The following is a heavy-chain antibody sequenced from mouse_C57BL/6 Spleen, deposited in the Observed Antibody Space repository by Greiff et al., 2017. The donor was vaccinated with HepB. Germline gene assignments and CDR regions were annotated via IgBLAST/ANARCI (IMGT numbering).Heavy chain of an antibody. CDR1: GYAFSSSW. CDR3: ARDGPEGFAY. CDR2: IYPGDGDT. V-gene: IGHV1-82*01. D-gene: IGHD2-3*01. J-gene: IGHJ3*01. Sequence: QVQLQQSGPELVKPGASVKISCKASGYAFSSSWMNWVKQRPGKGLEWIGRIYPGDGDTNYNGKFKGKATLTADKSSSTAYMQLSSLTSEDSAVYFCARDGPEGFAYWGQGTLVTVSA.